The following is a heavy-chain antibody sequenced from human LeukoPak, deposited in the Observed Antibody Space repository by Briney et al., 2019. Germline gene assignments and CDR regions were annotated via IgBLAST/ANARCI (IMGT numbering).Heavy chain of an antibody. J-gene: IGHJ5*02. Sequence: ASVTVSCKASGYTFTSYAMHRVRQAPGQRLEWIGRINAGNGNTKYSQKFQGRVTITSDTSASTAYMELSSPRSEDTAVYYCARDLTTVSWFDPWGQGTLVTVSS. CDR1: GYTFTSYA. CDR3: ARDLTTVSWFDP. V-gene: IGHV1-3*01. D-gene: IGHD4-11*01. CDR2: INAGNGNT.